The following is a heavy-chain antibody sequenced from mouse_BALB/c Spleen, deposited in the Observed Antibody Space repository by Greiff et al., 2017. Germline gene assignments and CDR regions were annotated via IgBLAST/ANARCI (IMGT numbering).Heavy chain of an antibody. Sequence: QVQLKESGPELVKPGASVKMSCKASGYTFTDYVISWVKQRTGQGLEWIGEIYPGSGSTYYNEKFKGKATLTADKSSNTAYMQLSSLTSEDSAVYFCARKGYYGSSDYWGQGTTLTVSS. V-gene: IGHV1-77*01. CDR3: ARKGYYGSSDY. D-gene: IGHD1-1*01. J-gene: IGHJ2*01. CDR1: GYTFTDYV. CDR2: IYPGSGST.